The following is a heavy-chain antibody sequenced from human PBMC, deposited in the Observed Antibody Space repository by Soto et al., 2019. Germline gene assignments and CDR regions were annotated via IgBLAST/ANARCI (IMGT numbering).Heavy chain of an antibody. D-gene: IGHD4-17*01. J-gene: IGHJ1*01. Sequence: SVKVSCKASGGTFSSYAISWVRQAPGQGLEWMGGIIPTFGTANYAQKFQGSVTITADKSTSTAYMGLSSLRSDDTAVYYCARSPTEPHYGDYAGYFQHWGQGTLVTVSS. V-gene: IGHV1-69*06. CDR2: IIPTFGTA. CDR3: ARSPTEPHYGDYAGYFQH. CDR1: GGTFSSYA.